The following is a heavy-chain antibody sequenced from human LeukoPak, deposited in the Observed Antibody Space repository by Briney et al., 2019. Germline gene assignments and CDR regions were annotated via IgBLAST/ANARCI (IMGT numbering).Heavy chain of an antibody. D-gene: IGHD2-2*01. CDR3: ARGYCSSTSCLFGY. CDR2: IYYSGST. CDR1: GGSISSYY. J-gene: IGHJ4*02. V-gene: IGHV4-59*12. Sequence: SETLSLTCTVSGGSISSYYWSWIRQPPGKGLEWIGYIYYSGSTNYNPSLKSRVTISVDTSKNQFSLKLSSVTAADTALYYCARGYCSSTSCLFGYWSQGTLVTVSS.